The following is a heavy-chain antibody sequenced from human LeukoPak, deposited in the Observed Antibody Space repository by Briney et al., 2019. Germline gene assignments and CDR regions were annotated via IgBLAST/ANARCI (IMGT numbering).Heavy chain of an antibody. CDR1: GFTFSSYA. J-gene: IGHJ4*02. D-gene: IGHD3-3*01. CDR3: ANPRDFWSGYPGGGDY. CDR2: ISGSGGST. V-gene: IGHV3-23*01. Sequence: GGSLRLSCAAYGFTFSSYAMSWVRQAPGQGLEWVSAISGSGGSTYYADSVKGRFTISRDNSKNTLYLQMNSLRAEDTAVYYCANPRDFWSGYPGGGDYWGQGTLVTVSS.